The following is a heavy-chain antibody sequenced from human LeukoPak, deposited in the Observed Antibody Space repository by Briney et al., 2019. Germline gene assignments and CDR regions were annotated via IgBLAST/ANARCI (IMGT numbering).Heavy chain of an antibody. CDR3: ARDSFTIFGVVIRSYGMDV. CDR2: INPSGGST. V-gene: IGHV1-46*01. D-gene: IGHD3-3*01. J-gene: IGHJ6*02. CDR1: GYTFTSYY. Sequence: ASVKVSCKASGYTFTSYYMHWVRQAPGQGLEWMGIINPSGGSTSYAQKFQGRVTMTRDTSTSTVYMELSSLRSEDTAVYYCARDSFTIFGVVIRSYGMDVWGQGTTVTVSS.